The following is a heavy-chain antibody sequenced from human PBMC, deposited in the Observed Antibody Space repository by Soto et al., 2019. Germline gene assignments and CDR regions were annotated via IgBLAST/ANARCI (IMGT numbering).Heavy chain of an antibody. Sequence: QITLKESGPTLVKPTQTLTLTCTFSGFSLSTSGVGVGWIRQSPGKALEWLALIYWDDDKRYSPSLRSRLTISXXTXKXXMVPPMTNMDPVDTPTYYCVHRHLQCTCNYSYSDYWGQGTLVTVSS. CDR1: GFSLSTSGVG. D-gene: IGHD1-7*01. J-gene: IGHJ4*02. V-gene: IGHV2-5*02. CDR2: IYWDDDK. CDR3: VHRHLQCTCNYSYSDY.